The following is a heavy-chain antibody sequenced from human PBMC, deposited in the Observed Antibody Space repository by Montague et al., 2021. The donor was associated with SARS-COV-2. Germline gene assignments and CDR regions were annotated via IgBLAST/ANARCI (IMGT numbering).Heavy chain of an antibody. Sequence: SETLSLTCTVSGGSISSSSYYWGWIRQPPGKGLEWIGSIYYSGSTYYNPSLKSRVTISVDTSKNQFSLKLSSVTAADTAVYCCARHERQWLRLYPYYFDYWGQGTLVTVSS. CDR1: GGSISSSSYY. V-gene: IGHV4-39*01. D-gene: IGHD5-12*01. CDR2: IYYSGST. CDR3: ARHERQWLRLYPYYFDY. J-gene: IGHJ4*02.